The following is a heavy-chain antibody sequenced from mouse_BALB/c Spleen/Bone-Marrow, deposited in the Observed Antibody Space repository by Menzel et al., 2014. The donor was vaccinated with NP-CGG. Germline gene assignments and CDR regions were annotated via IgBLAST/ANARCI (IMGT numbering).Heavy chain of an antibody. CDR2: INPSNGRT. D-gene: IGHD2-14*01. CDR1: GYTFTSYW. V-gene: IGHV1S81*02. CDR3: ARHYRYDGPFDY. J-gene: IGHJ2*01. Sequence: QVQLQQSGAELVKPGASVKLSCKASGYTFTSYWMHWVKQRPGQGLEWIGEINPSNGRTNYNEKFKSKATLTVDKSSSTAYMQLSGLTSEDSAVYYCARHYRYDGPFDYWGQGTTLTVSS.